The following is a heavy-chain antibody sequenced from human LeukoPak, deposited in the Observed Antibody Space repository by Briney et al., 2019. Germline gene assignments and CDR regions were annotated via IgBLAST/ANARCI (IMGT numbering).Heavy chain of an antibody. J-gene: IGHJ4*02. Sequence: PGGSLRLSCEASGFTFTTYSMTWVRQAPGKGLEWVSIISSGSSAIFSADALKGRFTISRDDAKNLLYLDMNSLRAEDTAVYYCARGHTAVTRHFDFWGQGTLVTVSS. D-gene: IGHD4-17*01. CDR1: GFTFTTYS. CDR2: ISSGSSAI. CDR3: ARGHTAVTRHFDF. V-gene: IGHV3-21*01.